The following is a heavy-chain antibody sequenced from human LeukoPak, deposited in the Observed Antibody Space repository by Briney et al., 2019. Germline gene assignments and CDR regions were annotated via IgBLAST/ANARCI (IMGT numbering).Heavy chain of an antibody. J-gene: IGHJ4*02. CDR1: GGSISSSSYY. V-gene: IGHV4-39*01. CDR2: IYYSGST. D-gene: IGHD4-23*01. Sequence: MTSETLSLTCTVSGGSISSSSYYWGWIRQPPGKGLEWIGSIYYSGSTYYNPSLKSRVTISVDTSKSQFSPKLSSVTAADTAVYYCARSLEYGGNSPPFPDYWGQGTLVTVSS. CDR3: ARSLEYGGNSPPFPDY.